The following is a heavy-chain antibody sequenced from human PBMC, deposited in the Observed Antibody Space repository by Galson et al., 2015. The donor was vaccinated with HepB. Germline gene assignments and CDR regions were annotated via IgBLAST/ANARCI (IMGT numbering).Heavy chain of an antibody. V-gene: IGHV7-4-1*02. CDR2: INTNTGNP. CDR3: ARETTDIVVVPAAPDYYYYYYYMDV. CDR1: GYTFTSYA. J-gene: IGHJ6*03. D-gene: IGHD2-2*01. Sequence: SVKVSCKASGYTFTSYAMNWVRQAPGQGLEWMGWINTNTGNPTYAQGFTGRFVFSLDTSVSTAYLQISSLKAEDTAVYYCARETTDIVVVPAAPDYYYYYYYMDVWGKGTTVTVSS.